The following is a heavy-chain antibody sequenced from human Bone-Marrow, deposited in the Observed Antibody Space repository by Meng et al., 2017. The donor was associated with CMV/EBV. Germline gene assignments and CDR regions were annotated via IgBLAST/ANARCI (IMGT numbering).Heavy chain of an antibody. J-gene: IGHJ4*02. CDR2: IWWDGSNR. CDR1: GFPFRNFG. Sequence: SGFPFRNFGMHWVRQAPGKGPEWVAIIWWDGSNRNYADSVKGRFTISRDDSNNTLYLQMNSLKAEDTAVYYCAKDPRAYGGPQYYFDNWGQGTLVTVSS. CDR3: AKDPRAYGGPQYYFDN. D-gene: IGHD5-12*01. V-gene: IGHV3-33*06.